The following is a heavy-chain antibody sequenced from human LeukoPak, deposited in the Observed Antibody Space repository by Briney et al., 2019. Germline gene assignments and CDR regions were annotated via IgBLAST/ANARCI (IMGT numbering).Heavy chain of an antibody. Sequence: ASVKVSCKASGYTFTSYDINWVRQATGQGLEWMGWMNPNSGKTGYAQKFQGRVTITRNTSISTAYMELSSLRSEDTAVYYCARYVDTAMAVDYWGQGTPVTVSS. D-gene: IGHD5-18*01. CDR1: GYTFTSYD. V-gene: IGHV1-8*03. CDR2: MNPNSGKT. J-gene: IGHJ4*02. CDR3: ARYVDTAMAVDY.